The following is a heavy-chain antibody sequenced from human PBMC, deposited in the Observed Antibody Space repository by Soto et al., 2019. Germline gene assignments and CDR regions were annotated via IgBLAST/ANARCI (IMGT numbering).Heavy chain of an antibody. D-gene: IGHD1-1*01. J-gene: IGHJ5*02. CDR3: AHRPDQSWYKYNWLDP. CDR2: IYWDDDK. V-gene: IGHV2-5*02. CDR1: GFSLSISGVG. Sequence: SGPTLVNPTQTLTLTCTFSGFSLSISGVGVGWIRQPPGKALEWVALIYWDDDKRYSPSLKSRLTITKDTSKNQVVLTMTNMDPVDTATYYCAHRPDQSWYKYNWLDPWGQGIMVTVSS.